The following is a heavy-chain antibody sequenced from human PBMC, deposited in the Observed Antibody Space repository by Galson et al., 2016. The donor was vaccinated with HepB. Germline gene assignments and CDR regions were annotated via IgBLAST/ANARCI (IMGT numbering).Heavy chain of an antibody. CDR1: GGSISSGGYY. V-gene: IGHV4-31*11. Sequence: TLSLTCDVSGGSISSGGYYWSWIRQLPGNGLEWIGYIYYSRTTYYNPSLRSRLSISADTSKNQFSLELSSVTAADTAVYFCARLTSTVTFDAFDVWGQGTMVTVSS. CDR2: IYYSRTT. CDR3: ARLTSTVTFDAFDV. J-gene: IGHJ3*01. D-gene: IGHD1-1*01.